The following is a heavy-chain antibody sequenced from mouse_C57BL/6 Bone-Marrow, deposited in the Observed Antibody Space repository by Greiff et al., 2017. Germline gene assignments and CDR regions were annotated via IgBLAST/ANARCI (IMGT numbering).Heavy chain of an antibody. V-gene: IGHV1-81*01. J-gene: IGHJ1*03. CDR1: GYTFTSYG. Sequence: QVQLKESGAELARPGASVKLSCKASGYTFTSYGISWVKQRTGQGLEWIGEIYPRSGNTYYNEKFKGKATLTADKSSSTAYMELRSLTSEDSAVYFCARWDYDYDGWYFDVWGTGTTVTVSS. D-gene: IGHD2-4*01. CDR3: ARWDYDYDGWYFDV. CDR2: IYPRSGNT.